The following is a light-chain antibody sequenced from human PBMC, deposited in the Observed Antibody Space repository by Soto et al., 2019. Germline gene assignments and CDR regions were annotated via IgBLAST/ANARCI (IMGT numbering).Light chain of an antibody. V-gene: IGKV3-15*01. CDR2: GAS. CDR3: QQYNNWPRT. J-gene: IGKJ1*01. Sequence: EIVMTQSPVTLSVSPGERATLSCRASQSISINLAWYQQKPGQAPRLLIYGASTMATGTPARFGGSGSGAVFTLTISSLQSEDFAVYYCQQYNNWPRTFGQGTKVEIK. CDR1: QSISIN.